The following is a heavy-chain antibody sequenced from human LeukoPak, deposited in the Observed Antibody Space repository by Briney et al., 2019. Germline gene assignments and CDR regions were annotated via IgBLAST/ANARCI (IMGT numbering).Heavy chain of an antibody. J-gene: IGHJ5*02. V-gene: IGHV4-61*02. CDR1: GGSISSGSYY. D-gene: IGHD2-15*01. CDR2: IYTSGST. CDR3: ARVRRYCSGGSCYSGWFDP. Sequence: SETLSLTGTVSGGSISSGSYYWSWIRQPAGKGLEWIGRIYTSGSTNYNPSLKSRVTISVDTSKNQFSLKLSSVTAADTAVYYCARVRRYCSGGSCYSGWFDPWGQGTLVTVSS.